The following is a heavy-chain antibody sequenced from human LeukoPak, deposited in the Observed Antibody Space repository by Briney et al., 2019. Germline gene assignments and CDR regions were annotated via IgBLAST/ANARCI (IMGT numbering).Heavy chain of an antibody. D-gene: IGHD3-10*01. Sequence: ASVKVSCKTSGYIFISYALNWVRQAPGQGLEWMGWINTNTEHPTYAQGFTGRFVFSLDTSVRTAFLQINSLQTEDTAVYYCAKGGVPFYYGSGSYCPAWGQGTLVTVSS. CDR1: GYIFISYA. CDR2: INTNTEHP. V-gene: IGHV7-4-1*02. CDR3: AKGGVPFYYGSGSYCPA. J-gene: IGHJ5*02.